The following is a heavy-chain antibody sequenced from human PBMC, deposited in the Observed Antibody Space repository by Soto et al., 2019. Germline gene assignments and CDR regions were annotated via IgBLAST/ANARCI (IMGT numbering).Heavy chain of an antibody. D-gene: IGHD6-13*01. Sequence: GGSLRLSCTASGFTFSSYAMSWVRQAPGKGLEWVSAISGSGGSTYYADSVKGRFTISRDNSKNTLYLQMNSLRAADTAVYYCARHDSSSWPLYYFDYWGQGTLVTVSS. CDR1: GFTFSSYA. J-gene: IGHJ4*02. V-gene: IGHV3-23*01. CDR2: ISGSGGST. CDR3: ARHDSSSWPLYYFDY.